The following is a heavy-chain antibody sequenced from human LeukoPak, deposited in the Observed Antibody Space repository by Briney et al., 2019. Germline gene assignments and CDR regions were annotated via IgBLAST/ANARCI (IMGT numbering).Heavy chain of an antibody. CDR1: GFTFSAYP. Sequence: GGSLRLSCAASGASGFTFSAYPMNWVRQAPGKGLEWVSSISSASTHIYFADSVKGRFSISRDNAKNSLYLQLNSLRSDDTAVYYCARSRLYGWGSDLNSFDSWGHGTLVTVSS. J-gene: IGHJ5*01. V-gene: IGHV3-21*06. D-gene: IGHD3-10*01. CDR2: ISSASTHI. CDR3: ARSRLYGWGSDLNSFDS.